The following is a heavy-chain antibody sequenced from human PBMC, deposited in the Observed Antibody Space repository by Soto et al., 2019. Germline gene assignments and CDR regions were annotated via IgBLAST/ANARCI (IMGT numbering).Heavy chain of an antibody. J-gene: IGHJ4*02. CDR1: GGSISSGDYY. CDR3: ARESDSSGYYHHFDY. V-gene: IGHV4-30-4*01. CDR2: IYYSGST. D-gene: IGHD3-22*01. Sequence: SETLSLTCTVSGGSISSGDYYWSWIRQPPGKGLEWIGYIYYSGSTYYNPSLKSRVTISVDTSKNQFSLKLSSVTAADTAVYYCARESDSSGYYHHFDYWGQGTLVTVSS.